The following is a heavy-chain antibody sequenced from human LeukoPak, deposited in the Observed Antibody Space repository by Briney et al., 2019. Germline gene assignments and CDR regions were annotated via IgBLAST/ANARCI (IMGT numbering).Heavy chain of an antibody. CDR2: ISGSGDNT. D-gene: IGHD1-1*01. Sequence: PGGSLRLSCAASGFTFSLYAMSWVRQTPGKGLEWISTISGSGDNTYYAESVKGRFTISRDNSRNTLYLQMYSLTAEDTALYYCARYCTFRTCSGTKFDSWGPGTLVTVSS. CDR1: GFTFSLYA. CDR3: ARYCTFRTCSGTKFDS. J-gene: IGHJ4*02. V-gene: IGHV3-23*01.